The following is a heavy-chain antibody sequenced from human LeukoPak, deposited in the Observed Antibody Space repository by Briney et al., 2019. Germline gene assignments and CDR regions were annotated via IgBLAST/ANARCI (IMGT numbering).Heavy chain of an antibody. J-gene: IGHJ4*02. CDR3: ARDPVEWELLLDY. CDR1: GFTFSSYW. V-gene: IGHV3-7*01. D-gene: IGHD1-26*01. Sequence: GGSLRLSCAASGFTFSSYWMGWVRQAPGKRLEWVANMNIDGSEEYYADSAKGRFTISRDNARNSVYLQMNSLRVEDTAVYYCARDPVEWELLLDYWGQGTLVTVSS. CDR2: MNIDGSEE.